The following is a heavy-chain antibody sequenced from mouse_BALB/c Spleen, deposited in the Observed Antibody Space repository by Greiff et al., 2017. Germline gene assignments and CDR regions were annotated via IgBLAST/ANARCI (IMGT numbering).Heavy chain of an antibody. J-gene: IGHJ3*01. Sequence: EVQLQQSGTVLARPGASVKMSCKASGYTFTSYWMHWVKQRPGQGLEWIGAIYPGNSDTSYNQKFKGKAKLTAVTSTSTAYMELSSLTNEDSAVYYCTRDDGYYGPWFAYWGQGTLVTVSA. CDR3: TRDDGYYGPWFAY. CDR1: GYTFTSYW. CDR2: IYPGNSDT. V-gene: IGHV1-5*01. D-gene: IGHD2-3*01.